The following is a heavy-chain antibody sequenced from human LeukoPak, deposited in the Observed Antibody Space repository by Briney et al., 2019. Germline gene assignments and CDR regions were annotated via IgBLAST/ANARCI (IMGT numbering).Heavy chain of an antibody. Sequence: SETLSLTCTVSGGSISSSSYYWGWLRQPPGKGLEWIGSIYYSESTYYNPSLKSRVTISVDTSKNQFSLKLSSVTAADTAVYYCARVRPWHGDSPRGGDAFDIWGQGTMVTVSS. J-gene: IGHJ3*02. CDR3: ARVRPWHGDSPRGGDAFDI. D-gene: IGHD4-17*01. CDR2: IYYSEST. V-gene: IGHV4-39*07. CDR1: GGSISSSSYY.